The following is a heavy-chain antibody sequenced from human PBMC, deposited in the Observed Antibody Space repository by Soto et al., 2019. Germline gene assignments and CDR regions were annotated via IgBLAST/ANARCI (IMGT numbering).Heavy chain of an antibody. CDR1: GGTFSSYA. CDR2: IIPIFGTA. Sequence: SVKVSCKASGGTFSSYAISWVRQAPGQGLEWMGGIIPIFGTANYAQKFQGRVTITRDTSATTAYMELSSLRSEDSAVFYCARTDCSSTSCYNYYYYGMDVWGQGTTVTVSS. D-gene: IGHD2-2*01. V-gene: IGHV1-69*05. J-gene: IGHJ6*02. CDR3: ARTDCSSTSCYNYYYYGMDV.